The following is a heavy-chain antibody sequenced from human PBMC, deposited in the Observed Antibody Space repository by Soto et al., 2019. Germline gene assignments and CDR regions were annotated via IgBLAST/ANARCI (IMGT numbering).Heavy chain of an antibody. V-gene: IGHV3-11*01. CDR2: ISSSDSIV. CDR1: GFTFSDYY. CDR3: ARDLGYYDSSGYFDY. Sequence: GGSLRLSCAASGFTFSDYYMSWIRQAPGKGLEWVSYISSSDSIVSYADSVKGRFTISRDNAKNSLYLQMNSLRAEDTAVYFCARDLGYYDSSGYFDYWGQGTLVTVSS. J-gene: IGHJ4*02. D-gene: IGHD3-22*01.